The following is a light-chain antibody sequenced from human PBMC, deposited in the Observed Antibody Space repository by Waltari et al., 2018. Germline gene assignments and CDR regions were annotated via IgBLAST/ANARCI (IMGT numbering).Light chain of an antibody. CDR2: SNA. CDR1: NSNIRRNP. V-gene: IGLV1-44*01. Sequence: QPLLTQPPYVSETTGQPVSRSCSSRNSNIRRNPVNCSQRLPGAAPKLLIFSNARRPSGVPDRFSGSKSGNSASLTISGLRSEDEADYYCASWGDSLNGMVFGGGTKLTVL. J-gene: IGLJ2*01. CDR3: ASWGDSLNGMV.